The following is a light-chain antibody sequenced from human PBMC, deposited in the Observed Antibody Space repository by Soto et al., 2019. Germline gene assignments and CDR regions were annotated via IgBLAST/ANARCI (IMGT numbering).Light chain of an antibody. CDR2: GAS. V-gene: IGKV3-15*01. CDR1: QSVSSK. CDR3: QQYNNWPGT. Sequence: EIVLTQSPGTLSVSPGERATLSCRASQSVSSKLAWYQQKPGQAPRLLFYGASTGATGIPARFSGSGSETEFTHSISSLQSEDFAVYYCQQYNNWPGTFGQGTKV. J-gene: IGKJ1*01.